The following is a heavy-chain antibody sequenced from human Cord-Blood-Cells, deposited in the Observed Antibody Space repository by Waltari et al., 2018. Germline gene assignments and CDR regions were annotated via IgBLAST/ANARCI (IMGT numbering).Heavy chain of an antibody. D-gene: IGHD4-17*01. J-gene: IGHJ4*02. CDR2: INHSGST. CDR1: GGSFSGYF. Sequence: QVQLQQRGAGLLKPSETLALPCAVTGGSFSGYFWSWIRQPPGKGLEWIGEINHSGSTNYNPSLKSRVTISVDTSKNQFSLKLSSVTVADTAVYYCARVYGDFDYWGQGTLVTVSS. V-gene: IGHV4-34*01. CDR3: ARVYGDFDY.